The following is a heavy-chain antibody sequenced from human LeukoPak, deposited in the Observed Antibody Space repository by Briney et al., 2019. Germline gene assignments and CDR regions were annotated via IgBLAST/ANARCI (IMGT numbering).Heavy chain of an antibody. D-gene: IGHD6-13*01. CDR3: AKETGIAATCFDY. CDR1: GFTFSTYI. V-gene: IGHV3-23*01. CDR2: ISGSGGST. Sequence: GGSLRLSCEASGFTFSTYIMTWVRQAPGKGLEWVSAISGSGGSTYYADSVKGRFTISRDNSMNTLYLQMNSLRAEDTAVYYCAKETGIAATCFDYWGQGTLVTVSS. J-gene: IGHJ4*02.